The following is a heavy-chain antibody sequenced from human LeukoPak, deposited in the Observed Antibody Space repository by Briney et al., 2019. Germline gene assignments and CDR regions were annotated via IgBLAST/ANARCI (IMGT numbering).Heavy chain of an antibody. CDR1: GYTFTSYD. D-gene: IGHD6-19*01. V-gene: IGHV1-8*03. CDR2: MNPNSGNT. J-gene: IGHJ6*03. Sequence: GASVKVSCKASGYTFTSYDIIWVRQATGQGLEWMGWMNPNSGNTGYAQKFQGRVTITRNTSISTAYMELSSLRSEDTAVYYCARVAGTDYYYYYMDVWGKGTTVTVSS. CDR3: ARVAGTDYYYYYMDV.